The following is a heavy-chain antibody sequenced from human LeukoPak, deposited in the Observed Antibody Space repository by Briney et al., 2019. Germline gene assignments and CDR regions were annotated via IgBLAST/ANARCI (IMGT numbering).Heavy chain of an antibody. D-gene: IGHD6-19*01. Sequence: PGGSLRLSCAASGFTFSSYSMNWVRQAPGKGLEWVSSISSSSSYIYYADSVKGRFTISRDNAKNSLYLQINSLRAEDTAVYYCARDIGIAVAGSYFDYWGQGTLVTVSS. V-gene: IGHV3-21*01. CDR1: GFTFSSYS. CDR2: ISSSSSYI. CDR3: ARDIGIAVAGSYFDY. J-gene: IGHJ4*02.